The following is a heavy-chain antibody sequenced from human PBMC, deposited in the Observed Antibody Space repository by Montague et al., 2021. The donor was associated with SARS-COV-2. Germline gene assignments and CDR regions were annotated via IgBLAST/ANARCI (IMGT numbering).Heavy chain of an antibody. Sequence: SLRLSCAASGFTFSAFWMTWVRQAPGKGLEWVANIKQDGSQKYYLESVKGRFTISRDNAQNSLHLQMNSLRLEDTAVYYCATELPGYYDDSSYYSAFDHWGQGTLVSVSS. CDR1: GFTFSAFW. J-gene: IGHJ4*02. D-gene: IGHD3-22*01. CDR3: ATELPGYYDDSSYYSAFDH. CDR2: IKQDGSQK. V-gene: IGHV3-7*05.